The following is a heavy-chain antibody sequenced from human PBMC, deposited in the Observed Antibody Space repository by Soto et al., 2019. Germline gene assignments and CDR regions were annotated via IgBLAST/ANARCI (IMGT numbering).Heavy chain of an antibody. CDR1: GYSFTSYW. CDR3: ARTYSSSWYYNYYYGMDI. CDR2: IYPGDSDT. J-gene: IGHJ6*02. D-gene: IGHD6-13*01. Sequence: GESLKISCKGSGYSFTSYWIGWVRQMPGKGLEWMGIIYPGDSDTRYSPSFQGQVTISADKSISTAYLQWSSLKASDTAMYYCARTYSSSWYYNYYYGMDIWGQGTTVTLSS. V-gene: IGHV5-51*01.